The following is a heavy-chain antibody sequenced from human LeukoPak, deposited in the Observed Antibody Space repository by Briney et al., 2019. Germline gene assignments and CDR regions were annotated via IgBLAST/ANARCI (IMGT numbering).Heavy chain of an antibody. V-gene: IGHV4-39*01. J-gene: IGHJ4*02. D-gene: IGHD5-12*01. CDR3: ARHQDRRYIFDY. Sequence: SETLSLTCTVSGGSISSSSYYWGWIRQPPGKGLEWIGSIYYSGSTYYNPSLKSRVTISVDTSKNQFSLKLSSVTAADTAVYYCARHQDRRYIFDYWGQGTLVTVSS. CDR2: IYYSGST. CDR1: GGSISSSSYY.